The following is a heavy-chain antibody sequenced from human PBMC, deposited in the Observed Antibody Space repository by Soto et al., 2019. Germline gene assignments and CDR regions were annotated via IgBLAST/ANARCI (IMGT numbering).Heavy chain of an antibody. CDR1: GYSFTSYW. Sequence: EVQLVQSGAEVKKPGESLKISCKGSGYSFTSYWIGWVRQMPGKGLEWMGIIYPGDSDTRYSPSFQGQVTISADKSISTAYLQWSSLKASDTAMYYCARHPDDRYCTNGVCPIDYWGQGTLVTVSS. D-gene: IGHD2-8*01. CDR3: ARHPDDRYCTNGVCPIDY. CDR2: IYPGDSDT. V-gene: IGHV5-51*01. J-gene: IGHJ4*02.